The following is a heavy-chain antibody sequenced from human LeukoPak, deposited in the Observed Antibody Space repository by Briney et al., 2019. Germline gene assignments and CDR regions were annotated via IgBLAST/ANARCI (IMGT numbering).Heavy chain of an antibody. D-gene: IGHD3-16*01. V-gene: IGHV4-39*01. Sequence: SETLSLTCTVSSGSISTSNYYWGWVRQPPGKALEWIGNIFYSGSTYYSPSLKSRVTISLDTSRNQFSLKLSSVTAADTAVYYCARSGGLRLGERCYFDYWGQGTLVTVSS. CDR2: IFYSGST. CDR3: ARSGGLRLGERCYFDY. CDR1: SGSISTSNYY. J-gene: IGHJ4*02.